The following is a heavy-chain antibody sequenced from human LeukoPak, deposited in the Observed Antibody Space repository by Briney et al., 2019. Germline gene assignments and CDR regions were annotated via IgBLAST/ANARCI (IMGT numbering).Heavy chain of an antibody. D-gene: IGHD3-9*01. CDR1: GGSISSSSYY. V-gene: IGHV4-39*07. J-gene: IGHJ5*02. Sequence: SESLSLTCTVSGGSISSSSYYWGWIRHPPGKGLEWIGSIYYSGSTYYNPSLKRRVTISVDKSKRQCSLKLSSVSAADTAVYYCARDVRYIGPWGQGTLVTVSS. CDR2: IYYSGST. CDR3: ARDVRYIGP.